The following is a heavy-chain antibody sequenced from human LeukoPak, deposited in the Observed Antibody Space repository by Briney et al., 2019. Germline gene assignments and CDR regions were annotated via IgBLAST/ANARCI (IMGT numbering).Heavy chain of an antibody. CDR1: GGSISSSNW. CDR3: GRMVRGVNHYYYYYYMDV. D-gene: IGHD3-10*01. Sequence: PSGTLSLTCAVSGGSISSSNWWSWVRQPPGKGLEWIGEIYHSGSTNYNPSLKSRVTISVDKSKNQFSLKLSSVTAADTAVYYCGRMVRGVNHYYYYYYMDVWGKGTTVTVSS. CDR2: IYHSGST. V-gene: IGHV4-4*02. J-gene: IGHJ6*03.